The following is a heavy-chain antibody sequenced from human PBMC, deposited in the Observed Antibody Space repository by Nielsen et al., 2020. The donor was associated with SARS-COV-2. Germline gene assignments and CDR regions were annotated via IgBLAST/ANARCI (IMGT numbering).Heavy chain of an antibody. V-gene: IGHV3-21*01. J-gene: IGHJ3*02. CDR3: ARRWYGSDSDREAFDI. CDR2: VDATSNYI. CDR1: GFTFSTYT. Sequence: GESLKISCVASGFTFSTYTMTWVRQAPGKGLEWVAAVDATSNYIYYADAARGRFTISRDNAKSSLYLQMDSLRAEDTAVYYCARRWYGSDSDREAFDIWGRGTMVTVSS. D-gene: IGHD3-10*01.